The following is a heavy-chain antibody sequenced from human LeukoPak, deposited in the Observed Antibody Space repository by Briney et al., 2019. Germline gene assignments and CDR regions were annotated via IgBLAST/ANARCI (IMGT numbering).Heavy chain of an antibody. CDR3: AKDGYCSGGSCYPKHFDY. J-gene: IGHJ4*02. CDR1: GFTLSYYG. D-gene: IGHD2-15*01. CDR2: IENDESDK. Sequence: PGGSLRLSCAASGFTLSYYGMHWVRQAPGKGLEWVAFIENDESDKYYADSVKGRFTTSRDNSKNTLYLQMNSLRAEDTAVYYCAKDGYCSGGSCYPKHFDYWGQGTLVTVSS. V-gene: IGHV3-30*02.